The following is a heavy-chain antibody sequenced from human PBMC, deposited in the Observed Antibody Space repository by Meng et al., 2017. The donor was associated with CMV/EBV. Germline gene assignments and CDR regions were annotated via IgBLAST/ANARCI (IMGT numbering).Heavy chain of an antibody. CDR3: AKAPQMFLEWLSIDY. CDR2: IWYDGSNK. Sequence: GGSLRLSCEASGFIFSSYGMHWVRQAPGKGLEWVAVIWYDGSNKYYADSVKGRFTISRDNSKNTLYLQMNSLRPDDTAVYYCAKAPQMFLEWLSIDYWGQGTLVTVSS. V-gene: IGHV3-33*03. CDR1: GFIFSSYG. D-gene: IGHD3-3*01. J-gene: IGHJ4*02.